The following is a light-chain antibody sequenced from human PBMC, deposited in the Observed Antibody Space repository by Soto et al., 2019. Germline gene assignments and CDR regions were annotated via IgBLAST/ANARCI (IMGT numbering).Light chain of an antibody. CDR2: DAS. V-gene: IGKV3-20*01. Sequence: EIVLTQSPGTLSLSPGERGTLSCRASQTVSSNFLAWYQQKPGQAPRLLIFDASTRATGIPDRFTGSGSGTDFTRTISRLEPEDFAVYYCQQYGRSGTVVQGTMGDSK. J-gene: IGKJ1*01. CDR3: QQYGRSGT. CDR1: QTVSSNF.